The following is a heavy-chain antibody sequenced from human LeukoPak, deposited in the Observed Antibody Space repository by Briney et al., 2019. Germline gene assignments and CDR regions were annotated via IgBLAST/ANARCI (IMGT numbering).Heavy chain of an antibody. J-gene: IGHJ2*01. CDR1: SGSLSSDY. CDR3: ARGFLLRRDASNRGAFWDFDL. Sequence: SETLSLTCTVSSGSLSSDYWNWLRQPPGKGLEYIGYLSYSGSSNYNPSLKSRVTISVDASKNQFSLKLNSVTAADTAVYYCARGFLLRRDASNRGAFWDFDLWGRGTLVIVSS. CDR2: LSYSGSS. V-gene: IGHV4-59*01. D-gene: IGHD5-24*01.